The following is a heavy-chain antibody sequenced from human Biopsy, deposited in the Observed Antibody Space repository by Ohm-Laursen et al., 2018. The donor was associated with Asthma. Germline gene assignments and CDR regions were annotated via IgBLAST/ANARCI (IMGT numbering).Heavy chain of an antibody. J-gene: IGHJ4*02. V-gene: IGHV2-70*04. D-gene: IGHD1-14*01. CDR3: TRHNDY. CDR1: GFSLSISGAI. CDR2: IDWEEDK. Sequence: TQTLTLTCFFSGFSLSISGAIVNWIRQPPGKALEWLARIDWEEDKFYSTSLRTRLTISKGFSEDQVVLTMTNMGPVDTATYYCTRHNDYWGPGILVTVSS.